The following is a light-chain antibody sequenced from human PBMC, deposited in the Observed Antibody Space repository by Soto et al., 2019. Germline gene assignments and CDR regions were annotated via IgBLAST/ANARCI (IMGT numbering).Light chain of an antibody. J-gene: IGKJ5*01. CDR3: QQYNNWPPSII. V-gene: IGKV3-15*01. Sequence: VMTQSPDTLSVSPGERGTLSCRASESVSSNVAWYQQRPGQAPRLLIYGASTRATDTPARFRGSGSGTEITLTISSLQSEDLGVYYCQQYNNWPPSIIFGQGTRLEIK. CDR2: GAS. CDR1: ESVSSN.